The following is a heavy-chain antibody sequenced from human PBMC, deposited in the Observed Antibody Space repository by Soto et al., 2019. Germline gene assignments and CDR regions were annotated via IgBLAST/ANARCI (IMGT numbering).Heavy chain of an antibody. CDR1: GGSINSYY. V-gene: IGHV4-59*01. D-gene: IGHD1-7*01. J-gene: IGHJ4*02. Sequence: QMRLQESGPGLVKPSETLSLTCTVSGGSINSYYWSWIRQSPGKGLEWIGYISYSGSTNYNPSLKSRVTISMDTSKNRFSLSLSSVTAADTAVYYCARVRTLADLATRYFFDYWGQGTLVTVSS. CDR3: ARVRTLADLATRYFFDY. CDR2: ISYSGST.